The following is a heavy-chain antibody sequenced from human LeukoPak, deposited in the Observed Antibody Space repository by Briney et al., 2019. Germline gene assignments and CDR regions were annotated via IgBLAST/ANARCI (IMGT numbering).Heavy chain of an antibody. D-gene: IGHD6-13*01. J-gene: IGHJ4*02. CDR1: GDSISNYY. V-gene: IGHV4-4*07. Sequence: KSSETLSLTCTASGDSISNYYRSWIRQPAGKGLEWVGRIYTSGSTNYNPYLQSRVTISVDTSKNQFSLKLTSVTAGDTAVYCCAREAAAGSFYFDCGGQGTLVTVS. CDR3: AREAAAGSFYFDC. CDR2: IYTSGST.